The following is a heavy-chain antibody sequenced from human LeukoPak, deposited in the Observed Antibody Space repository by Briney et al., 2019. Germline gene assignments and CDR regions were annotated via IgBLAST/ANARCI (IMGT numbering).Heavy chain of an antibody. CDR3: ARALSGCILCFDY. Sequence: ASVKVSCKASGYTFISHDINWLRQAPGQGLEWVGWMNPNGGNTGFAQKFQGRVTMTRNTSMNTAYMELTSLTSDDTAVYYCARALSGCILCFDYWGQGTLVTVST. D-gene: IGHD6-19*01. J-gene: IGHJ4*02. CDR2: MNPNGGNT. CDR1: GYTFISHD. V-gene: IGHV1-8*01.